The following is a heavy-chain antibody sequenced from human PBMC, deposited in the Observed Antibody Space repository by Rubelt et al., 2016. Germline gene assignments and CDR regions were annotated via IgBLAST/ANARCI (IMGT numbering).Heavy chain of an antibody. V-gene: IGHV1-2*06. D-gene: IGHD2-21*01. CDR1: GYTFTGYY. Sequence: QVQLVQSGAEVKKPGAPVKVSCKASGYTFTGYYMHWVRQAPGQGLEWMGRINPNSGGTNYAQKFKGRVTMTTDTSTSTAYMELRSLRSDDTAVYYCARDGELDYWGQGTLVTVSS. J-gene: IGHJ4*02. CDR3: ARDGELDY. CDR2: INPNSGGT.